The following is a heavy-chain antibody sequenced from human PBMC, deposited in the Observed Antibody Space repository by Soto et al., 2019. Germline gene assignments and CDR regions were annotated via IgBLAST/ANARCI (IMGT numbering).Heavy chain of an antibody. D-gene: IGHD2-2*01. J-gene: IGHJ6*02. CDR3: ARGCSSTSCYSLYGMDV. V-gene: IGHV1-2*04. CDR1: GYTFTGYY. CDR2: INPNSGGT. Sequence: ASVKVSCKASGYTFTGYYMHWVRQAPGQGLEWMGWINPNSGGTNYAQKFQGWVTMTRDTSISTAYMEVSRLRSDDTAVYYCARGCSSTSCYSLYGMDVWGQGTTVTVPS.